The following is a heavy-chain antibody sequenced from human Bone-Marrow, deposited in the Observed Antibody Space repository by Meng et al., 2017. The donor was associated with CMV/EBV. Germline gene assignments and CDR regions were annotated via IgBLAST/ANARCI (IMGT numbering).Heavy chain of an antibody. V-gene: IGHV3-11*06. CDR1: FTLSDYY. CDR2: ISSSTTYA. CDR3: ARALPGAAGRSRIWFDP. D-gene: IGHD6-13*01. J-gene: IGHJ5*02. Sequence: FTLSDYYMNCIRQAPGKGLEWVSYISSSTTYASYADSVKGRFSISRDNAKNSLYLQMNSLRDEDTAVYYCARALPGAAGRSRIWFDPWGQGTLVTVSS.